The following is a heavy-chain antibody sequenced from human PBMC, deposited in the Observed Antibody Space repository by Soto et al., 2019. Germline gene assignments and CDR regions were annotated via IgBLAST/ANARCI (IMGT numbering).Heavy chain of an antibody. Sequence: QVQLQEWGPGLVKPSETLSLTCSVSGVSISSYYWSWIRQPPGKGLEWIGSIYYTGSTNYNPSLKSRATVPVETPQHHLSPKQDSVTAADPAMYCCATSSGWCCFASWGQGTLVTVSS. D-gene: IGHD6-19*01. CDR2: IYYTGST. V-gene: IGHV4-59*13. J-gene: IGHJ4*02. CDR3: ATSSGWCCFAS. CDR1: GVSISSYY.